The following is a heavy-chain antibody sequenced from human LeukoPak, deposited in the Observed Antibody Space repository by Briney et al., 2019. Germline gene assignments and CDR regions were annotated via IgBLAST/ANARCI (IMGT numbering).Heavy chain of an antibody. CDR3: ARITYDFWSGYYMPDDP. CDR1: GYTFTTYG. J-gene: IGHJ5*02. Sequence: GASVKVSCKASGYTFTTYGISWVRQAPGQGLEWMGWISIYNGNTDYAQELRGRVTITTDTSTSTAYIELRSLSSDDTAVYYCARITYDFWSGYYMPDDPWGQGTLVTVSS. D-gene: IGHD3-3*01. V-gene: IGHV1-18*01. CDR2: ISIYNGNT.